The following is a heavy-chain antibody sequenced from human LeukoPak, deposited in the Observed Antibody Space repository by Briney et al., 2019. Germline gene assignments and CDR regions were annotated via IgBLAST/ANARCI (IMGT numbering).Heavy chain of an antibody. CDR1: GFTFSSYA. D-gene: IGHD6-19*01. Sequence: GGSLRLSCAASGFTFSSYAMSWVRQAPGKGLEWVSAISGSGGSTYYADSVKGRFAISRDNSKNTLYLQMNSLRAEDTAVYYCANLAVAGNPIDHFDYWGQGTLVTVSS. V-gene: IGHV3-23*01. CDR3: ANLAVAGNPIDHFDY. CDR2: ISGSGGST. J-gene: IGHJ4*02.